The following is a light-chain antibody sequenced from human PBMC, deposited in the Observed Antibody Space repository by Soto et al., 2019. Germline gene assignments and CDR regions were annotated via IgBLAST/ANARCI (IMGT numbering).Light chain of an antibody. CDR1: SSDVGGYNY. Sequence: QSVLTQPRSVSGSPGQSVTISCTGTSSDVGGYNYVSWYQHHPGKAPKLMIYDVDKRPSGVPGRFSGSKSGNTASLTISGLQAEDEADYYCGSYAGSYPFVFGTGTKVTVL. J-gene: IGLJ1*01. V-gene: IGLV2-11*01. CDR2: DVD. CDR3: GSYAGSYPFV.